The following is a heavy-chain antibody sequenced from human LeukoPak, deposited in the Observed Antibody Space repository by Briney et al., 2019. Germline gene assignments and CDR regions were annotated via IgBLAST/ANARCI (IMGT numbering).Heavy chain of an antibody. CDR2: ISSSSSTI. Sequence: GGSLRLSCAASGFTVSSAWMSWVRQAPGKGLEWVSYISSSSSTIYYADSVKGRFTISRDNAKNSLYLHMNILRDEDTAVYYCARDTRPDDTNDYWGQGTLVTVSS. V-gene: IGHV3-48*02. J-gene: IGHJ4*02. CDR3: ARDTRPDDTNDY. D-gene: IGHD3-22*01. CDR1: GFTVSSAW.